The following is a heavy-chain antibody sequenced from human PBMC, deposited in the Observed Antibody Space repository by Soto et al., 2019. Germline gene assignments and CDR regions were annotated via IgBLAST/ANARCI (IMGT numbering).Heavy chain of an antibody. V-gene: IGHV4-31*03. CDR3: ARGRSSYTNWFDP. D-gene: IGHD1-1*01. CDR2: IYYSGST. CDR1: GGSISSGGYY. J-gene: IGHJ5*02. Sequence: SETLSLTCTVSGGSISSGGYYWSWIRQHPGKGLEWIGYIYYSGSTYYNPSLKSRVTISVDTSKNQFSLKLSSVTAADTAVYYCARGRSSYTNWFDPWGQGTLVTVSS.